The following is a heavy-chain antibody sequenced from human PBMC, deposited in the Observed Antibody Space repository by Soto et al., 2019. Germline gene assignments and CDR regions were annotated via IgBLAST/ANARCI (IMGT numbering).Heavy chain of an antibody. D-gene: IGHD3-3*01. J-gene: IGHJ4*02. Sequence: GGSLRLSCAASGFTFSNAWMSWVRQAPGKGLEWVGRIKSKTDGGTTDYAAPVKGRFTISRDDSKNTLYLQMNSLKTEDTAVYYCTTDPHSPSGITIFGVAYLDYFDYWGQGTLVTVSS. CDR3: TTDPHSPSGITIFGVAYLDYFDY. CDR2: IKSKTDGGTT. V-gene: IGHV3-15*01. CDR1: GFTFSNAW.